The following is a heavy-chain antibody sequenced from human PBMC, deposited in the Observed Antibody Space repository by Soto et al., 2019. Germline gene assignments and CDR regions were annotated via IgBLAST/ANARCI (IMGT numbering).Heavy chain of an antibody. Sequence: QVQLVESGGGVVQPGRSLRLSCAASGFTFSSYGMHWVRQAPGKGLEWVAVISYDGSNKYYADSVKGRFTISRDNSKNTLYLQMNSLKTEDTAVYYCTTDNIVVVPAARGSYYYYGMDVWGQGTTVTVSS. CDR1: GFTFSSYG. CDR3: TTDNIVVVPAARGSYYYYGMDV. D-gene: IGHD2-2*01. CDR2: ISYDGSNK. V-gene: IGHV3-30*03. J-gene: IGHJ6*02.